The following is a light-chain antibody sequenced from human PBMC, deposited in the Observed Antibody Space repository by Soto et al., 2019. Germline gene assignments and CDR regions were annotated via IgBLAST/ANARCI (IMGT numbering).Light chain of an antibody. CDR1: QRVSSGY. CDR2: GAS. J-gene: IGKJ1*01. CDR3: QLYYEGPPKT. V-gene: IGKV3-20*01. Sequence: EIVLTQSPGTLSLSPGERATLSCRASQRVSSGYLGWYQQRPGQAPRLLLYGASNRAAAIPDRFSCRGSEADFTLPLSRLEPEDVAGYYCQLYYEGPPKTLGQGANVDIK.